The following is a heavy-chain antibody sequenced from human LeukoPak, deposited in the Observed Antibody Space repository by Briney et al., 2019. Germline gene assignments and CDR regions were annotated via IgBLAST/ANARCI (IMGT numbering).Heavy chain of an antibody. CDR2: IKEDGSAK. J-gene: IGHJ6*02. V-gene: IGHV3-7*05. CDR1: GFTFSNAW. CDR3: VMDMDV. Sequence: PGGSLRLSCAASGFTFSNAWMNWVRQAPGKGLEWVANIKEDGSAKYYVDSVKGRFTISRDNAKNSLYLQMNSLRAEDTAVYYCVMDMDVWGQGTTVTVSS.